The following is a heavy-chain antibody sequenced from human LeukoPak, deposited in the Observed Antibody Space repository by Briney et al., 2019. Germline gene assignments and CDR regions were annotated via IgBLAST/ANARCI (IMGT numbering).Heavy chain of an antibody. CDR1: GFTFSDHW. J-gene: IGHJ4*02. CDR2: IKEDGSAK. V-gene: IGHV3-7*01. CDR3: ARVAVDSRLRE. Sequence: GGSLRLSCVASGFTFSDHWMSWVRQAPGKGLEWVANIKEDGSAKFYADSVKGRFTISRDNAKNSVFLQMNSLTHDDTAVYYCARVAVDSRLREWDQGTLVTVSS. D-gene: IGHD3-22*01.